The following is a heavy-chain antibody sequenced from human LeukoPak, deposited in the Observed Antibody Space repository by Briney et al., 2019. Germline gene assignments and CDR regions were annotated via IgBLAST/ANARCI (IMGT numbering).Heavy chain of an antibody. CDR1: GGSFSGYY. CDR3: ARGGPDYGDYSNWFDP. J-gene: IGHJ5*02. D-gene: IGHD4-17*01. V-gene: IGHV4-34*01. Sequence: SETLPHTCAVYGGSFSGYYWSWIRQPPGKGLEWIGEINHSGSTNYNPSLKSRVTISVDTSKNQFSLKLSSVTAADTAVYYCARGGPDYGDYSNWFDPWGQGTLVTVSS. CDR2: INHSGST.